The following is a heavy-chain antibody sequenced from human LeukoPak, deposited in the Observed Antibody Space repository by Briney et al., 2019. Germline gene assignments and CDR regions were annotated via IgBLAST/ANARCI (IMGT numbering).Heavy chain of an antibody. Sequence: GGSLRLSCAASGFTFSSYSMNWVRQAPGKGLEWVSSISSSSSYIYYADSVKGRFTISRDNAKNSLYLQMNSLRAEDTAVYYCARDLRAVYYYDPEYSGMDVWGQGTTVTVSS. V-gene: IGHV3-21*01. CDR3: ARDLRAVYYYDPEYSGMDV. J-gene: IGHJ6*02. CDR1: GFTFSSYS. D-gene: IGHD3-22*01. CDR2: ISSSSSYI.